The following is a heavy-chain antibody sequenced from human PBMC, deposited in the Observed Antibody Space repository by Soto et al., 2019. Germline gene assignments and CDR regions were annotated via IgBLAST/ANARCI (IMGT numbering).Heavy chain of an antibody. Sequence: PSESRSRTCTVSGGSISSNSNHWGWIRQPPGKGLEWIGNIDYSENTYYNPSLKSRVTISVDTSKNQFSLRLTSVTAADTAVYYCATHPPYGPLDHWGQGTLVTVSS. CDR2: IDYSENT. D-gene: IGHD4-17*01. J-gene: IGHJ4*02. CDR1: GGSISSNSNH. V-gene: IGHV4-39*01. CDR3: ATHPPYGPLDH.